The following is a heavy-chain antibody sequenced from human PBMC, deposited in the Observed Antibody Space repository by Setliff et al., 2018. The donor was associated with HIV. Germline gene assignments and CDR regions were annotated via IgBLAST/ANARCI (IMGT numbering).Heavy chain of an antibody. V-gene: IGHV4-61*09. CDR3: ARPDTAMVLPRRGYYFDY. J-gene: IGHJ4*02. Sequence: SETLSLTCTVSGGSISSGSYYWSWIRQPAGKGLEWTGHIYTSGNTNHNPSLKSRVTISVGTSENQFSLKLSSVTAADTAVYYCARPDTAMVLPRRGYYFDYWGQGTLVTVSS. D-gene: IGHD5-18*01. CDR2: IYTSGNT. CDR1: GGSISSGSYY.